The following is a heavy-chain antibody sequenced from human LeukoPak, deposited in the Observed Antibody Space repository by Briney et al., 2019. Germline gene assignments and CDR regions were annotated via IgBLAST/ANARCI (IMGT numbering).Heavy chain of an antibody. Sequence: GGSLRLSCAASGFTFSSYWTSWVRQAPGKGLEWVANIKQDGSEKYYVDSVKGRFTISRDNAKNTLYLQMNSLRAEDTAVYYCARAGDFDWLDYWGQGTLVTVSS. J-gene: IGHJ4*02. CDR3: ARAGDFDWLDY. CDR2: IKQDGSEK. D-gene: IGHD3-9*01. V-gene: IGHV3-7*01. CDR1: GFTFSSYW.